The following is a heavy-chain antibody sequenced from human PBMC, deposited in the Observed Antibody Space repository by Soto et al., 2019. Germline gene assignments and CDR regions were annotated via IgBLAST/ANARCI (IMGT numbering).Heavy chain of an antibody. J-gene: IGHJ5*02. CDR1: GGSISSGGYY. D-gene: IGHD6-13*01. CDR2: IYYSGST. Sequence: SETLSLTCTVSGGSISSGGYYWSWIRQHPGKGLEWIGYIYYSGSTYYNPSLKSRVTISVDTSKNQFSLKLSSVTAADTAVYYCARVPIAAAERWFDPWGQGTLVTV. CDR3: ARVPIAAAERWFDP. V-gene: IGHV4-31*03.